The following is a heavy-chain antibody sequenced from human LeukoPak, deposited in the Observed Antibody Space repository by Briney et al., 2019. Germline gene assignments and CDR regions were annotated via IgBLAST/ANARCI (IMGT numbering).Heavy chain of an antibody. V-gene: IGHV4-61*02. D-gene: IGHD2-2*01. CDR2: IYTSGST. CDR3: ARAWRFYCSSTSCYAFDI. Sequence: SQTLSLTCTVSGGSISSGSYYWRWIRQPAGKGLEWIGRIYTSGSTNYNPSLKSRVTISVDTSKNQFSLKLSSVTAADTAVYYCARAWRFYCSSTSCYAFDIWGQGTMVTVSS. CDR1: GGSISSGSYY. J-gene: IGHJ3*02.